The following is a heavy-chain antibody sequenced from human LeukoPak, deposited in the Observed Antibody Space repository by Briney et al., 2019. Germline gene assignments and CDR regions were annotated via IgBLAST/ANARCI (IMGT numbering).Heavy chain of an antibody. CDR2: ISSSSSTI. D-gene: IGHD3-10*01. Sequence: GGSLRLSCAASGFTFSSYSMNWVRQAPGKGLEWVSYISSSSSTIYYADSVKGRFTISRDNAKNSLYLQMNSLRAEDTAVYYCAKDLWFGESGGGLDAFDIWGQGTMVTVSS. CDR3: AKDLWFGESGGGLDAFDI. J-gene: IGHJ3*02. V-gene: IGHV3-48*01. CDR1: GFTFSSYS.